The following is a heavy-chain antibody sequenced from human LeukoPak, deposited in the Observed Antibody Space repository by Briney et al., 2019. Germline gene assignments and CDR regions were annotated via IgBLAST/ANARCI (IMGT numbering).Heavy chain of an antibody. CDR1: GFTFSSYA. CDR3: AKDPPRGYSGYDYVGWFDP. J-gene: IGHJ5*02. D-gene: IGHD5-12*01. V-gene: IGHV3-23*01. Sequence: PGGSLRLSCAASGFTFSSYAVSWVRQAPGKGLEWVSAISGSGGSTYYADSVKGRFTISRDNSKNTLYLQMNSLRAENTAVYYCAKDPPRGYSGYDYVGWFDPWGQGTLVTVSS. CDR2: ISGSGGST.